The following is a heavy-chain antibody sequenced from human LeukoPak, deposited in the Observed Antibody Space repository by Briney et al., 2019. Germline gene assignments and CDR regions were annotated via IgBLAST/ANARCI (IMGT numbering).Heavy chain of an antibody. D-gene: IGHD2-15*01. CDR1: GFSFSTYN. V-gene: IGHV3-21*06. CDR2: ITTSSSYI. J-gene: IGHJ4*02. CDR3: AKGIEVVAATGFDY. Sequence: GGSLRLSCAASGFSFSTYNMNWVRQAPGKGLEWVSSITTSSSYIYYADSVEGRFTISRDNAKSSLYLQMNSLRDEDTAVYYCAKGIEVVAATGFDYWGQGTLVTVSS.